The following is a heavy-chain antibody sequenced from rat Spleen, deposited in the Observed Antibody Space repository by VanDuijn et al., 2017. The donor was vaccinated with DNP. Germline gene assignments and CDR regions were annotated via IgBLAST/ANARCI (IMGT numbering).Heavy chain of an antibody. J-gene: IGHJ2*01. V-gene: IGHV5-17*01. CDR2: IIYDGSST. Sequence: EVQLVESGGGLVQPGRSLKFSCAASGFTFSDYAMAWVRQAPKKGLEWVATIIYDGSSTYYRDSVKGRFTISRDNAKSTLYLQMDSLRSEDTATYYCARHGIYYYSGDPFDYWGQGVMVTVSS. CDR3: ARHGIYYYSGDPFDY. D-gene: IGHD1-1*01. CDR1: GFTFSDYA.